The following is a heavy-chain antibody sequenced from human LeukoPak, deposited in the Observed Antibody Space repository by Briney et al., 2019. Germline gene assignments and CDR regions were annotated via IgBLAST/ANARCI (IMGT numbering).Heavy chain of an antibody. V-gene: IGHV4-59*08. J-gene: IGHJ4*02. Sequence: SETLSLTCTVSGGSISSYYWSWIRQPPGKGLEWIGYIYYSGSTNYNPSLKSRVTISVDTSKNQFSLNLSSVTAADTAVYYCARLITAFQAFDSWGQGTLVTVSS. CDR2: IYYSGST. CDR1: GGSISSYY. CDR3: ARLITAFQAFDS. D-gene: IGHD3-16*01.